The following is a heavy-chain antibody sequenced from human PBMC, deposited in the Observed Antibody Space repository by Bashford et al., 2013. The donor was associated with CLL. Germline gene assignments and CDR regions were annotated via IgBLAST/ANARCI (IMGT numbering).Heavy chain of an antibody. V-gene: IGHV5-51*01. Sequence: GESLKISCKGSGYSFTSYWIGWVRQMPGKGLEWMGIIYPGDSDTRYSPSFQGQVTVSADKSISTAYLQWSSLKASDTRMYYCARRIPSIAVAGNWMEDYYYYGMDVVGPKGPRSPSP. D-gene: IGHD6-19*01. J-gene: IGHJ6*02. CDR3: ARRIPSIAVAGNWMEDYYYYGMDV. CDR1: GYSFTSYW. CDR2: IYPGDSDT.